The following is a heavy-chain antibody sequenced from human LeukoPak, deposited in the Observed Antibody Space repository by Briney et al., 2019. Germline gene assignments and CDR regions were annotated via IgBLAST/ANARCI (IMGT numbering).Heavy chain of an antibody. CDR2: ISGSGGST. CDR1: GFTFSSYA. J-gene: IGHJ5*02. CDR3: ANSIAAAGTPWFDP. V-gene: IGHV3-23*01. Sequence: GGSLRLSCAASGFTFSSYAMSWVRQAPGKGLEWVSAISGSGGSTYYADSVKGRFTISRDSSKNTLYLQMNSLRAEDTAVYYCANSIAAAGTPWFDPWGQGTLVTVSS. D-gene: IGHD6-13*01.